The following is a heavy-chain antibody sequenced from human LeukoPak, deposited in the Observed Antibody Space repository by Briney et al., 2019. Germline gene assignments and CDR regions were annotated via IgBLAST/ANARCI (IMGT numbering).Heavy chain of an antibody. Sequence: ASVKVSCKVSGYTLTELSMHWVRQARGKGLERMGGFDPEDGETIYAQKFQGRVTMTEDTSTDTAYMELSSLRSEDTAVYYCATVVVPAAPLDYWGQGTLVTVSS. D-gene: IGHD2-2*01. V-gene: IGHV1-24*01. CDR3: ATVVVPAAPLDY. CDR2: FDPEDGET. J-gene: IGHJ4*02. CDR1: GYTLTELS.